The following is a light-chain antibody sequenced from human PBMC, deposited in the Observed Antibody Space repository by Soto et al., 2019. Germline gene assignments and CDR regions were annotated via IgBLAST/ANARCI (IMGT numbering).Light chain of an antibody. CDR3: QQSYSTPLT. CDR2: AAS. Sequence: DIQMTQSPSSLSASVGDRVIITCRASQSIRSYLNWYQQKPGKAPKFLIYAASSLQSGVPSRFSGSGSGTDFTLTISSLQPEDFATYYCQQSYSTPLTFGGGTKVEIK. J-gene: IGKJ4*01. V-gene: IGKV1-39*01. CDR1: QSIRSY.